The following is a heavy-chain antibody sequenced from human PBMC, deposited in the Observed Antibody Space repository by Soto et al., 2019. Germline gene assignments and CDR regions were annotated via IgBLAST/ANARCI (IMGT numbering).Heavy chain of an antibody. Sequence: ASVKVSCKASGYTFTSYGISWVRQAPGQGLEWMGWISAYNGNTNYAQKLQGRVTMTTDTSTSTAYMELRSLRSDDTAVYYCARDGGDGYNLDYFDYWGQGTLVTVSS. V-gene: IGHV1-18*04. CDR2: ISAYNGNT. CDR1: GYTFTSYG. D-gene: IGHD2-21*01. J-gene: IGHJ4*02. CDR3: ARDGGDGYNLDYFDY.